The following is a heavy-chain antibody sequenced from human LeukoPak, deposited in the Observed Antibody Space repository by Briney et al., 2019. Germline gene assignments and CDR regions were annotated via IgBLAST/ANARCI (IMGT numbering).Heavy chain of an antibody. V-gene: IGHV3-30-3*01. D-gene: IGHD6-13*01. CDR1: GFTFSSYA. CDR3: ARDKAAAVGYFDY. Sequence: PGGSLRLSCAASGFTFSSYAMHWVRQAPGKGLEWVAVISYDGSNKYYADSVKGRFTISRDNSKDTLYLQMNSLRAEDTAVYYCARDKAAAVGYFDYWGQGTLVTVSS. CDR2: ISYDGSNK. J-gene: IGHJ4*02.